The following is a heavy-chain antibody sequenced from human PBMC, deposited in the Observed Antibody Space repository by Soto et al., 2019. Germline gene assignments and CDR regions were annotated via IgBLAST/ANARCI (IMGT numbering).Heavy chain of an antibody. J-gene: IGHJ6*03. Sequence: GESLKISCKGSGYSFTSYWIGWVRQMPGRGLEWMGIIYPGDSDTRYSPSFQGQVTISADKSISTAYLQWSSLKASDTAMYYCARQGIAAAGTVYYYYYMDVWGKGTTVTVSS. CDR3: ARQGIAAAGTVYYYYYMDV. V-gene: IGHV5-51*01. CDR2: IYPGDSDT. CDR1: GYSFTSYW. D-gene: IGHD6-13*01.